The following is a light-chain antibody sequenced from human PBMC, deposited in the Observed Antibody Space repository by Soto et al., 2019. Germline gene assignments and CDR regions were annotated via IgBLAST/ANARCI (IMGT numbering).Light chain of an antibody. CDR1: QGISSY. J-gene: IGKJ1*01. V-gene: IGKV1-8*01. Sequence: AIRMTQSPSSFSASTGDRVTITCRASQGISSYLAWYQQKLGKAPKLLIYAASTLQSGVPSRFSGSGSGTDFTLTISCLQSEDFATYYCQQYYSYPRTFGQGTKV. CDR3: QQYYSYPRT. CDR2: AAS.